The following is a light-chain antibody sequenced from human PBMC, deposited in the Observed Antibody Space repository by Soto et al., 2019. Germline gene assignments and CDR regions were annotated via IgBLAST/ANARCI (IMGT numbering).Light chain of an antibody. J-gene: IGLJ1*01. V-gene: IGLV2-14*01. Sequence: QSVLTQPGSVSGSPGQSITISCTGTSSDVGAYNYVSWYQQFPGKAPKLMIYEVTNRPSGVSNRFSGSKSGNTASLTISGLQAEDEGDYYCTSFTTSSTYVFGTGIRSPS. CDR1: SSDVGAYNY. CDR2: EVT. CDR3: TSFTTSSTYV.